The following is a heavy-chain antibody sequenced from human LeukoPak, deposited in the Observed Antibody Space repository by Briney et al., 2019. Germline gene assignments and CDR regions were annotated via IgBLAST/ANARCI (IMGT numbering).Heavy chain of an antibody. D-gene: IGHD3-9*01. CDR2: ISSSSSYI. Sequence: PGRSLRLSCAASGFTFSVYGMNWVRQAPGKGLEWVSSISSSSSYIYYADSVKGRFTISRDNAKSSLYLQMNSLRAEDTAVYYCAIIWEWDYDILTGYSWGQGTLVTVSS. J-gene: IGHJ5*02. CDR1: GFTFSVYG. V-gene: IGHV3-21*01. CDR3: AIIWEWDYDILTGYS.